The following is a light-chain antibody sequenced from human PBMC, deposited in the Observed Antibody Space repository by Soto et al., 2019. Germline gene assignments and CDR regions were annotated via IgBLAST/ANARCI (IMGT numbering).Light chain of an antibody. CDR3: YSYAGSSTFEV. Sequence: QLVLTQPASVSGSPGQSIIISCTGTSSDVGSYKFVSWYQQHPGKAPKLMIYEGSKRPSGVSNRFSGSKSGNTASLTISGLQAEDEAVYYCYSYAGSSTFEVFGGGTKLTVL. V-gene: IGLV2-23*03. CDR1: SSDVGSYKF. CDR2: EGS. J-gene: IGLJ3*02.